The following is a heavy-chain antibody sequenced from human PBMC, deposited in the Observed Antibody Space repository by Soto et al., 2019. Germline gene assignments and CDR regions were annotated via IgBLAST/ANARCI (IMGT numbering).Heavy chain of an antibody. J-gene: IGHJ4*02. CDR2: INQDGSEK. Sequence: EVHLVESGGGLVQTGGSLRLSCAIFESTVSRDWMNWVRQAPGKGLEWVAHINQDGSEKYYVDYVKGRFTISRDNAKKSLYLQMNSLSPADTAMPYCSGGVGDAFWGQGTLVTVSS. CDR3: SGGVGDAF. D-gene: IGHD1-26*01. CDR1: ESTVSRDW. V-gene: IGHV3-7*04.